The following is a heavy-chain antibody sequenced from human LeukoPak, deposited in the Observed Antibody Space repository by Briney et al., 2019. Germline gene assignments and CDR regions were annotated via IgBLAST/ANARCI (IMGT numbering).Heavy chain of an antibody. J-gene: IGHJ4*02. Sequence: PSETLSLTCTVSGGSISSYYWSWIRQPPGKGLEWIGRIYTSGSTNYNPSLKSRVTISVDTSKNQFSLKLSSVTAADTAVYYCARARWNYVGRWLVYYFDYWGQGTLVTVSS. V-gene: IGHV4-4*08. CDR3: ARARWNYVGRWLVYYFDY. D-gene: IGHD1-7*01. CDR2: IYTSGST. CDR1: GGSISSYY.